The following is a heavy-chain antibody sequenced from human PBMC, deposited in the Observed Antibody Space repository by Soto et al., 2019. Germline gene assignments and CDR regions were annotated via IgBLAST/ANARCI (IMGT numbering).Heavy chain of an antibody. CDR1: GYTFTGYY. CDR2: INPNSGGT. CDR3: ARWRRPTKYCSGGSCYFGAFDI. V-gene: IGHV1-2*04. D-gene: IGHD2-15*01. Sequence: ASVKVSCKASGYTFTGYYMHWVRQAPGQGLEWMGWINPNSGGTNYAQKFQGWVTMTRDTSISTAYMELSRLRSDDTAVYYCARWRRPTKYCSGGSCYFGAFDIWGQGTMVTVSS. J-gene: IGHJ3*02.